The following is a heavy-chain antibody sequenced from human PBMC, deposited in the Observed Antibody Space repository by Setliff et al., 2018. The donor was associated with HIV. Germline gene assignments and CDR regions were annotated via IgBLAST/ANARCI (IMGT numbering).Heavy chain of an antibody. J-gene: IGHJ4*02. D-gene: IGHD3-22*01. V-gene: IGHV4-38-2*02. CDR2: IYHTGRS. Sequence: PSETLSLTCDVSGFSISSRYYWGWIRQSPGKGLEWIGNIYHTGRSYYNPSLNDRATISLDTSKNQFSLKLNSVTAVDTAVYYCARDVLDLVISVYGFWGQGIPVTVSS. CDR1: GFSISSRYY. CDR3: ARDVLDLVISVYGF.